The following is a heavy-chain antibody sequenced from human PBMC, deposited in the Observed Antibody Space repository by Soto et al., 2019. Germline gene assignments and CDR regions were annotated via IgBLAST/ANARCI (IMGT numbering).Heavy chain of an antibody. CDR3: ARGQRFSDWFDP. V-gene: IGHV4-4*07. D-gene: IGHD3-3*01. CDR2: IYSSGNT. CDR1: GGTISCYY. J-gene: IGHJ5*02. Sequence: NPSETLSLTCSVSGGTISCYYWTWIRQPAGKGLEWIGRIYSSGNTKYNPSLQSRVTMSLDTSNNQFSLRLTSATAADTAVYYCARGQRFSDWFDPWGQGTLVTVSS.